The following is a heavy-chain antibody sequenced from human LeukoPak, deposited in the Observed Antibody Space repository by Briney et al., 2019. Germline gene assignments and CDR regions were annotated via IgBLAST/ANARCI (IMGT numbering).Heavy chain of an antibody. V-gene: IGHV4-30-4*08. D-gene: IGHD2-2*01. CDR3: AIYCNSTSCHLGY. Sequence: SETLSLTCTVSGGSISSGDYYWSWIRQPPGKGLEWIGYIYYSGSTYYNPSLKSRVNISVDTSKNQFSLMLSSVTAADTAVYYCAIYCNSTSCHLGYWGQGTLVTVSS. CDR2: IYYSGST. CDR1: GGSISSGDYY. J-gene: IGHJ4*02.